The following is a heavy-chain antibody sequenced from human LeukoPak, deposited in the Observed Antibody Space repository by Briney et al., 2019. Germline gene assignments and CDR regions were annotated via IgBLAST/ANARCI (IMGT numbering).Heavy chain of an antibody. Sequence: GASVKVSCKASGYTFTSYGISWVRQAPGQGLEWMGWISAYNGNTNYAQKLQGRVTMTTDTSTSTPYMELRSLRSDDTAVYYCARLYDSSGYYAFPFDYWGQGTLVTVSS. J-gene: IGHJ4*02. CDR2: ISAYNGNT. V-gene: IGHV1-18*01. CDR1: GYTFTSYG. D-gene: IGHD3-22*01. CDR3: ARLYDSSGYYAFPFDY.